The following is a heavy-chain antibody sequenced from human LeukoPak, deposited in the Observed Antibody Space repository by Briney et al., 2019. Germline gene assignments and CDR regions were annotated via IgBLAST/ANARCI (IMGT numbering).Heavy chain of an antibody. CDR2: IYTSGST. J-gene: IGHJ4*02. CDR3: ARVGDYALKD. CDR1: GGSISSYY. D-gene: IGHD3-16*01. V-gene: IGHV4-4*07. Sequence: SETLSLTCTASGGSISSYYWSWIRQPAGKGLEWIGRIYTSGSTNYNPSLKSRVTMSVDTSKNQCTLKLSSVTAADTAVYYCARVGDYALKDWGQGTLVTVSS.